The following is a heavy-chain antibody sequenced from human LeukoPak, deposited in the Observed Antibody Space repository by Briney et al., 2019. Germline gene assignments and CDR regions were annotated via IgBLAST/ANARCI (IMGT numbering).Heavy chain of an antibody. V-gene: IGHV4-34*01. Sequence: PSETLSLTCAVYGGSFSGYYWSWIRQPPGKGLEWIGEINHSGSTNYNPSLKSRVTISVDTSMNQFSLKLSSVTAADTAVYYCARAERFGELFPFDYWGQGTLVTVSS. CDR1: GGSFSGYY. D-gene: IGHD3-10*01. J-gene: IGHJ4*02. CDR3: ARAERFGELFPFDY. CDR2: INHSGST.